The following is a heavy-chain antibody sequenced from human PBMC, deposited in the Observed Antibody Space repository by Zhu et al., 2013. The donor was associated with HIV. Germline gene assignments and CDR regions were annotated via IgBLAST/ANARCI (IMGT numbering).Heavy chain of an antibody. Sequence: QVQLVQSGGDLKKPGASVKVSCKASGYSLTSHGISWVRQAPGQGLEWMGWISGYNGNTNYAQKLQGRVTMTTDTSTNTAYMELRNVRSDDTAVYYCARGGGKKVSGSVGYFDLVGPWHPGHCLL. V-gene: IGHV1-18*01. CDR3: ARGGGKKVSGSVGYFDL. CDR2: ISGYNGNT. D-gene: IGHD1-26*01. CDR1: GYSLTSHG. J-gene: IGHJ2*01.